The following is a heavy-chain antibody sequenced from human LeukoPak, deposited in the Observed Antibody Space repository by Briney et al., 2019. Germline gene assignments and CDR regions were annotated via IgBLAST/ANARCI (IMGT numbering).Heavy chain of an antibody. Sequence: GGSLRLSCAASRFTLSTCWMSWVRQAPGKGLEWVAHIKQDGSQEYYVDSVKGRFPISRDSAKNSLYLQMNSLRAEDTAVYYCARGVPYDSWSGPHYSDYWGQGTLVTVPS. CDR3: ARGVPYDSWSGPHYSDY. D-gene: IGHD3-3*01. V-gene: IGHV3-7*01. CDR1: RFTLSTCW. CDR2: IKQDGSQE. J-gene: IGHJ4*02.